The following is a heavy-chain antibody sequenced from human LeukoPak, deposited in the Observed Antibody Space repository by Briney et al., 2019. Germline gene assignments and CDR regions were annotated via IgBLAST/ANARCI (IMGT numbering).Heavy chain of an antibody. D-gene: IGHD3-22*01. CDR3: AKSEYYYDSSGYSTLDY. J-gene: IGHJ4*02. Sequence: GGSLRLSCAASGFTFSSYGMSWVRQAPGKGLEWVSAISGSGGSTYYADSVKGRFTISRDNSKNTLYLQMNSLRAEDRAVYYCAKSEYYYDSSGYSTLDYWGQGTLVTVSS. V-gene: IGHV3-23*01. CDR2: ISGSGGST. CDR1: GFTFSSYG.